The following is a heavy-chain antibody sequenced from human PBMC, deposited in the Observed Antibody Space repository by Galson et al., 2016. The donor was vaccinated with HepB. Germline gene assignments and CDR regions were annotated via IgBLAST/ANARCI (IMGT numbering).Heavy chain of an antibody. D-gene: IGHD4-17*01. V-gene: IGHV3-74*01. J-gene: IGHJ6*02. CDR3: VREDYGDDPIYYYYYGMDV. CDR1: GFTFSRYW. CDR2: INGDGSST. Sequence: SLRLSCAASGFTFSRYWMHWVRQAPGKGLVWVSRINGDGSSTIYADSVKGRFTISRDNAKNTVDLQMNSLRAEDTAVCYCVREDYGDDPIYYYYYGMDVWGQGTTVTVSS.